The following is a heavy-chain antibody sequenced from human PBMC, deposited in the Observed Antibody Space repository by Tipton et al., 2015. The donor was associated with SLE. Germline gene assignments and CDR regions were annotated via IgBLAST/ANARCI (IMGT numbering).Heavy chain of an antibody. Sequence: LRLSCAVYGGSFSGYYWSWIRQPAGKGLEWIGYIYTSGSTNYNPPLKSRVTISVDTSKNQFSLKLSSVTAADTAVYYCAREEDDYQTGYWGQGTLVTVSS. D-gene: IGHD2-2*01. J-gene: IGHJ4*02. V-gene: IGHV4-4*07. CDR3: AREEDDYQTGY. CDR2: IYTSGST. CDR1: GGSFSGYY.